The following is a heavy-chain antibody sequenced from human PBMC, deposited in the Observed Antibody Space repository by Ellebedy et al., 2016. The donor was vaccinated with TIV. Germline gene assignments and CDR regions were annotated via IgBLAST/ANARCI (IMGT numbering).Heavy chain of an antibody. CDR3: VKDRYSSSRSFDY. CDR2: ISSNGGST. J-gene: IGHJ4*02. CDR1: GFTFSSYA. Sequence: GESLKISCSVSGFTFSSYAMHWVRQAPGKGLEYVSAISSNGGSTYYADSVKGRFTISRDNSKNTLYLQMSSLRAEDTAVYYCVKDRYSSSRSFDYWGQGTLVTVSS. D-gene: IGHD6-13*01. V-gene: IGHV3-64D*06.